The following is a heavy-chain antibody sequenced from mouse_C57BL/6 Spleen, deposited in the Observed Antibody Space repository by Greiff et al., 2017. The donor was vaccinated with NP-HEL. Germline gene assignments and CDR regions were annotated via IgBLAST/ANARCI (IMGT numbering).Heavy chain of an antibody. Sequence: QVQLQQSGAELVRPGASVTLSCKASGYTFTDYEMHWVKQTPVHGLEWIGAIDPETGGTAYNQKFKGKAILTADKSSSTAYMELCSLTSEDSAVYYCTRKLPYAMDYWGQGTSVTVSS. CDR1: GYTFTDYE. J-gene: IGHJ4*01. V-gene: IGHV1-15*01. CDR2: IDPETGGT. CDR3: TRKLPYAMDY.